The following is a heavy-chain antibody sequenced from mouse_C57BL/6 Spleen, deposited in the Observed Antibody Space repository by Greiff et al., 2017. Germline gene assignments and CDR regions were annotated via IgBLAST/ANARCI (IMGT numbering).Heavy chain of an antibody. V-gene: IGHV14-1*01. CDR3: TTGDYSNYPFAMDY. D-gene: IGHD2-5*01. CDR2: IDPEDGDT. Sequence: EVQLQQSGAELVRPGASVKLSCTASGFNIKDYYMHWVRQRPEQGLEWIGRIDPEDGDTEYAPKFQGKATMTADTSSNTAYLQLRSLTSEDTAVYYCTTGDYSNYPFAMDYWGQGTSVTVSS. J-gene: IGHJ4*01. CDR1: GFNIKDYY.